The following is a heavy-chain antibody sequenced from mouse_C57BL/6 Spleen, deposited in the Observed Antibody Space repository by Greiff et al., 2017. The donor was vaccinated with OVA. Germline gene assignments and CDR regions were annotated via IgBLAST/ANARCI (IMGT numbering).Heavy chain of an antibody. D-gene: IGHD1-1*01. CDR2: INPNNGGT. CDR3: ANLYGSNLDY. J-gene: IGHJ2*01. Sequence: EVQLQQSGPELVKPGASVKISCKASGYTFTDYYMNWVKQSHGKSLEWIGDINPNNGGTSYNQKFKGKATLTVDKSSSTAYMELRSLTSEDSAVYYCANLYGSNLDYWGQGTTLTVSS. V-gene: IGHV1-26*01. CDR1: GYTFTDYY.